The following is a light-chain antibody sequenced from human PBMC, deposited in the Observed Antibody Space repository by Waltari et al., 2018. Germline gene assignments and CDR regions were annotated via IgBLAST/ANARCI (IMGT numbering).Light chain of an antibody. Sequence: GLSLSPGTLSSSPGERGALSCRASHSVSRTFAWYQQKPGQAPRLLIYDASSRATGIPDRFSSSGSGTDFSLTITRLEPEDFAVYYCQHYVSLPVTFGQGTKVEIK. J-gene: IGKJ1*01. CDR1: HSVSRTF. CDR3: QHYVSLPVT. CDR2: DAS. V-gene: IGKV3-20*01.